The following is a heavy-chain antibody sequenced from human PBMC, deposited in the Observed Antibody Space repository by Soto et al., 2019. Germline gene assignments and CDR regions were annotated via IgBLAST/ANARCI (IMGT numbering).Heavy chain of an antibody. V-gene: IGHV3-33*01. CDR2: IWYDGSNK. CDR1: GFTFSSYG. J-gene: IGHJ6*03. CDR3: ARGSNPYYYYYMDV. D-gene: IGHD4-4*01. Sequence: PGXSLRLSCAASGFTFSSYGLHWFRQAPGNGLEWVAVIWYDGSNKYYADSVKGRFTISRDNSKNTLYLQMNSLRAEDTAVYYCARGSNPYYYYYMDVWGKGTTVTVSS.